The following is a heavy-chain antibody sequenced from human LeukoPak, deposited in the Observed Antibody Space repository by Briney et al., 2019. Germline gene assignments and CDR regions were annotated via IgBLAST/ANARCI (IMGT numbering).Heavy chain of an antibody. D-gene: IGHD1-1*01. CDR3: ARMKRFDY. CDR1: GGSFSGYY. V-gene: IGHV4-34*01. Sequence: PSETLSLTCAVYGGSFSGYYWSWIRQPPGKGLEWIGEINHSGSTNYNTSIKSRVTISVDTSKNQFSLKLSSVTAADTAVYYCARMKRFDYWGQGTLVTVSS. CDR2: INHSGST. J-gene: IGHJ4*02.